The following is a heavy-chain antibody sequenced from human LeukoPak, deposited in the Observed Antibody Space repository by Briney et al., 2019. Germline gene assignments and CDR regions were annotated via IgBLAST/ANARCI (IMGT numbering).Heavy chain of an antibody. Sequence: SQTLSLTCTVSGGSISSGGYYWSWIRQPPGKGLEWIGTIYYSGSTYYNPSLKSRVIISVDTSKSQFSLQLSSVTAADTAVYYCARLRTTYYFDYWGQGTLVTVSS. J-gene: IGHJ4*02. V-gene: IGHV4-39*01. D-gene: IGHD1-1*01. CDR3: ARLRTTYYFDY. CDR1: GGSISSGGYY. CDR2: IYYSGST.